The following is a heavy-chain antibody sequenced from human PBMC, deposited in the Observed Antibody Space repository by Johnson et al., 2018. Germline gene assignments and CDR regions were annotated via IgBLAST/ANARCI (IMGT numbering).Heavy chain of an antibody. J-gene: IGHJ6*02. CDR2: MNPNSGNT. V-gene: IGHV1-8*01. CDR1: GYTFTSYD. CDR3: AKDLDYGSGSLGSYYGMDV. D-gene: IGHD3-10*01. Sequence: QVQLVQSGAEVKKPGASXKVSCKASGYTFTSYDINWVRQATGQGLEWMGWMNPNSGNTGYAQKFQGRVTMTRNTSISTAYMELSSLRSEDTAVYYCAKDLDYGSGSLGSYYGMDVWGQGTTVTVSS.